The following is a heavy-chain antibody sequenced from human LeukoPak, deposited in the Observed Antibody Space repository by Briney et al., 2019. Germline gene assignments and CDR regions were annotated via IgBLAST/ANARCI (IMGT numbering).Heavy chain of an antibody. Sequence: GGSLRLSCAASGFTFSRYAMHWVRQAPGKGLEWVTIISYDGSNKYCADSVKGRFTISRDNSKNTLYLQMNSLRAEDTAVYYCTTRVQPVGIHQTTKYYYYYYGMDVWGQGTTVTVSS. CDR2: ISYDGSNK. J-gene: IGHJ6*02. CDR3: TTRVQPVGIHQTTKYYYYYYGMDV. CDR1: GFTFSRYA. D-gene: IGHD1-1*01. V-gene: IGHV3-30-3*01.